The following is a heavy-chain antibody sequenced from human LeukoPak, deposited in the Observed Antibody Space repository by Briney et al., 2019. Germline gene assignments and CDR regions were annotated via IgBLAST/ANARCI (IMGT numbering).Heavy chain of an antibody. D-gene: IGHD6-19*01. CDR1: GYTFTGYY. CDR2: INPNSGGT. Sequence: ASVKVSCKASGYTFTGYYMHWVRQAPGQGLEWMGWINPNSGGTDLAQKFQGRVTITRDTSASTAYMELSSLRSEDTAVYYCARVSEQWLGYFDYWGQGTLVTVSS. CDR3: ARVSEQWLGYFDY. J-gene: IGHJ4*02. V-gene: IGHV1-2*02.